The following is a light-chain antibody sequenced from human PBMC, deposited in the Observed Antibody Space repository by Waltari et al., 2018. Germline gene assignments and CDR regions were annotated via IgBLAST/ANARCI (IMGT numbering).Light chain of an antibody. CDR2: GAS. CDR1: QSVSSS. Sequence: EIVMTQSPATLSLSPGERATLSCRASQSVSSSLAWYQQKPGQAPRLLIYGASSRATGIPDRFSGSGSVTDFTLTISSLEPEDVGVYYCLQRSNWPLYSFGQGTKVEIK. V-gene: IGKV3D-15*01. CDR3: LQRSNWPLYS. J-gene: IGKJ2*03.